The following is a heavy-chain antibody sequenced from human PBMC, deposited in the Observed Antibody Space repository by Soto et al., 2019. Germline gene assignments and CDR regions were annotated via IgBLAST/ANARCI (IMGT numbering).Heavy chain of an antibody. J-gene: IGHJ4*02. CDR2: IIPIFGTA. Sequence: QVQLVQSGAEVKKPGSSVKVSCKASGGTFSSYAISWVRQAPGQGLEWMGGIIPIFGTANYAQKFQGRVTITADESTSTAYMELSSLRSEDTAVYYCARGPHSVYSSGWFGEDYWGQGTLVTVSS. CDR1: GGTFSSYA. V-gene: IGHV1-69*12. D-gene: IGHD6-19*01. CDR3: ARGPHSVYSSGWFGEDY.